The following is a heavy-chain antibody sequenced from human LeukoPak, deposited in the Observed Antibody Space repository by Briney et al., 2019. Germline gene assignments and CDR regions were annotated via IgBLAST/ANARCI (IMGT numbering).Heavy chain of an antibody. CDR3: ARLYQWSDY. D-gene: IGHD6-19*01. CDR2: IDPSDSYT. Sequence: GESLKISCKASGYSFTRYWISWVRQMPGKGLQWMGRIDPSDSYTNYSPSFQGHVTISADKSISTAHLQWSSLKASDTAMYYCARLYQWSDYWGQGTLVTVSS. V-gene: IGHV5-10-1*01. J-gene: IGHJ4*02. CDR1: GYSFTRYW.